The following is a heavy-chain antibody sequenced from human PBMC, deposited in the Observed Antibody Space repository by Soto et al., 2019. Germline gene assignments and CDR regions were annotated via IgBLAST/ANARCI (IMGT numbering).Heavy chain of an antibody. J-gene: IGHJ5*02. Sequence: QVQLVQSGAEVKKPGASVKVSCKASGYTFTSYGISWVRQAPGQGLEWMGWISAYNGNTNYAQKLQGRVTMXXDXSXNTAYMELRSLRSDDTAVYYCARDGLSGSYSGWFDPWGQGTLVTVSS. CDR1: GYTFTSYG. D-gene: IGHD1-26*01. CDR2: ISAYNGNT. V-gene: IGHV1-18*01. CDR3: ARDGLSGSYSGWFDP.